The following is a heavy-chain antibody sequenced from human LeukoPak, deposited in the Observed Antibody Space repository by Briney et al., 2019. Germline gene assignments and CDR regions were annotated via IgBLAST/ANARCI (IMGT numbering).Heavy chain of an antibody. V-gene: IGHV3-48*03. CDR3: ASRSHVVVVAGSTDY. CDR2: ISSSGSTI. Sequence: PGGSLRLSCAASGFTFSSYEMNWVRQAPGKGLEWVSYISSSGSTIYYADSVKGRFTISRDNAKNSLYLQMNSLRAEDTAVYYCASRSHVVVVAGSTDYWGQGTLVTVSS. D-gene: IGHD2-15*01. CDR1: GFTFSSYE. J-gene: IGHJ4*02.